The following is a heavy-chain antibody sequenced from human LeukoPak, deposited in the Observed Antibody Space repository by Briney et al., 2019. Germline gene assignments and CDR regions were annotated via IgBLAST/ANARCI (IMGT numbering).Heavy chain of an antibody. V-gene: IGHV6-1*01. CDR3: ARDVRRVVGA. CDR1: GDSVSSNSAA. D-gene: IGHD2-15*01. CDR2: TYYRSKWYN. J-gene: IGHJ5*02. Sequence: SQTLSLTCAIPGDSVSSNSAAWNWIRQSPSRGLEWLGRTYYRSKWYNDYAVSVESRITINPDISQNQFSLQLNSVTPEDTAVYYCARDVRRVVGAWGQGTLVTVSS.